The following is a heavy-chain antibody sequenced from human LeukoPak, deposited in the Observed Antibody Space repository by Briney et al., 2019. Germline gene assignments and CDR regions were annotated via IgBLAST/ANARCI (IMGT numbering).Heavy chain of an antibody. CDR2: IYTSGST. V-gene: IGHV4-4*07. D-gene: IGHD3-3*01. Sequence: SETLSLTCTVSGGSISSYYWSWIRQPAGKGLEWIGRIYTSGSTNYNPSLKSRVTMSVDTSKNQFSLKLSSVTAADTAVYYCARHLKKAFGVVIPRPNWFDPWGQGTLVTVSS. J-gene: IGHJ5*02. CDR3: ARHLKKAFGVVIPRPNWFDP. CDR1: GGSISSYY.